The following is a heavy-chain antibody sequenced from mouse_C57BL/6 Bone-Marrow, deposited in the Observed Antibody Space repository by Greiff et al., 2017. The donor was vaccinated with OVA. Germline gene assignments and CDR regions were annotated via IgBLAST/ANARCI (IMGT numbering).Heavy chain of an antibody. V-gene: IGHV1-55*01. CDR2: IYPGSGST. CDR1: GYTFTSYW. J-gene: IGHJ1*03. Sequence: QVHVKQSGAELVKPGASVKMSCKASGYTFTSYWITWVKQRPGQGLEWIGDIYPGSGSTNYNEKFKSKATLTVDTSSSTAYMQLSSLTSEDSAVYYCARWGVRRYFDVWGTGTTVTVAS. CDR3: ARWGVRRYFDV. D-gene: IGHD2-14*01.